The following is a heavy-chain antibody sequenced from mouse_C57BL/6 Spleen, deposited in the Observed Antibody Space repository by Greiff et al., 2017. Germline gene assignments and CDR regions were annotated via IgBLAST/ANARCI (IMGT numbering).Heavy chain of an antibody. V-gene: IGHV5-17*01. CDR1: GFTFSDYG. J-gene: IGHJ2*01. CDR3: ARPGTGY. Sequence: EVQVVESGGGLVKPGGSLKLSCAASGFTFSDYGMHWVRQAPEKGLEWVAYISSGSSTNYYADTVKGRFTISRDKAKNTLFLKMTSLKSEDTAMYYCARPGTGYWGQGTTLTVAS. CDR2: ISSGSSTN. D-gene: IGHD3-3*01.